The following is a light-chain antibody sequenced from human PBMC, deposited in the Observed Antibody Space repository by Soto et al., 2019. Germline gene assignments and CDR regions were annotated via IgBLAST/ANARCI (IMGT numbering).Light chain of an antibody. CDR3: QQYNDWPPELT. CDR2: DAF. J-gene: IGKJ4*01. Sequence: ESVLTQSPATLSLSPGERATLSCRASPSVSNSLAWYQHKPGQAPRLLIYDAFNRATGVPTRFSGSGSGTDFTLTISSLEPEDFAVYYCQQYNDWPPELTFGGGTEVEIK. V-gene: IGKV3-11*01. CDR1: PSVSNS.